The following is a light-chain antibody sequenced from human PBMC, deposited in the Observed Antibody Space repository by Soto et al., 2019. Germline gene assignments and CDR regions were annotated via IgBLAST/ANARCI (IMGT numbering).Light chain of an antibody. V-gene: IGLV2-14*01. CDR2: DVS. CDR1: SSDVGGYKY. Sequence: QSALTQPASVSGSPGQSITISCTGTSSDVGGYKYVSWYQQHPGKAPKLMIYDVSNRPSGVSNRFSGSKSGNTASLTISWRQAEDEADYYCSSYTSSSTVVFGGGTKVTVL. CDR3: SSYTSSSTVV. J-gene: IGLJ2*01.